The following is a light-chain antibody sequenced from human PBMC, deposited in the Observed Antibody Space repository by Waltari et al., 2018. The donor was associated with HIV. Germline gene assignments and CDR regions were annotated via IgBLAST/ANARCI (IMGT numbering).Light chain of an antibody. CDR2: DAS. J-gene: IGKJ3*01. CDR3: QQYDYLPPGT. Sequence: DIHLAQIPRSLSASLGRRATITCQASQDIGHYLNWYQVKPGRPPKRLIYDASLLESGVPSRFSGRGSGTHFSFTITSLQPEDVATYYCQQYDYLPPGTFGPGTRV. V-gene: IGKV1-33*01. CDR1: QDIGHY.